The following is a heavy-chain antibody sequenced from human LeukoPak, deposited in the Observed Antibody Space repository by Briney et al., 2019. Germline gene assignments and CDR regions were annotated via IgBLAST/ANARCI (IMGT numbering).Heavy chain of an antibody. CDR1: GYTFTSYA. CDR2: INTNTGNP. D-gene: IGHD3-9*01. CDR3: ARVPLRVLRYFDWLSMTYYFDY. J-gene: IGHJ4*02. V-gene: IGHV7-4-1*02. Sequence: ASVSVSCTASGYTFTSYAMNWVRQAPGQGLEWMGWINTNTGNPTYAQGFTGRFVFSWDTSVSTAYLQISSLKSEDTAVYYCARVPLRVLRYFDWLSMTYYFDYWGQGTLVTVSS.